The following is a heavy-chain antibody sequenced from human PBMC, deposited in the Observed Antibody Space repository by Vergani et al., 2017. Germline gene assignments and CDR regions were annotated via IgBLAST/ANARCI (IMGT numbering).Heavy chain of an antibody. CDR2: IYYSGST. CDR3: ARGGRWFGENWFDP. D-gene: IGHD3-10*01. CDR1: GGSISSGGYY. V-gene: IGHV4-31*03. J-gene: IGHJ5*02. Sequence: QVQLQESGPGLVKPSQTLSLTCTVSGGSISSGGYYWSWIRQHPGKGLEWIGYIYYSGSTYYNPSLKLGVTISVDTSKNQFSLKLSSVTAADTAVYYCARGGRWFGENWFDPWGQGTLVTVSS.